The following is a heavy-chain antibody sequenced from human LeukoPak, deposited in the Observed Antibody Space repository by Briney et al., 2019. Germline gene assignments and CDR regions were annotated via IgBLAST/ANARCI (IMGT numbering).Heavy chain of an antibody. V-gene: IGHV3-30-3*01. CDR1: GLTFSSYA. CDR3: ARTTRKVDY. CDR2: ISYDGSNK. Sequence: GRSLRLSCAASGLTFSSYAMHWVRQTPGKGLEWVAVISYDGSNKYYADSVKGRFTISRDNSKNTLYLQMNSLRAEDTAVYYCARTTRKVDYWGQGTLVTVSS. J-gene: IGHJ4*02. D-gene: IGHD1-14*01.